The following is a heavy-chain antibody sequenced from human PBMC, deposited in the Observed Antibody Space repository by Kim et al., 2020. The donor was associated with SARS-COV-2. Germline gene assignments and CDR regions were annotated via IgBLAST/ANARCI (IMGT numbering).Heavy chain of an antibody. V-gene: IGHV3-53*01. J-gene: IGHJ6*02. D-gene: IGHD5-18*01. Sequence: VEGRFTITRDNSKNTLYLQMNSLRAEDTAVYYCARDRYSYGDYYYYGMDVWGQGTTVTVSS. CDR3: ARDRYSYGDYYYYGMDV.